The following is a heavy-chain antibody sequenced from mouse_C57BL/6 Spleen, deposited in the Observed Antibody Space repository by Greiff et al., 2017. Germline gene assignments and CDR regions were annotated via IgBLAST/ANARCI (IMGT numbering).Heavy chain of an antibody. Sequence: EVKLVESGGGLVKPGGSLKLSCAASGFTFSSYAMSWVRQTPEKWLEWVATISDGGSYTYYPDNVKGRFTISRDNAKNNLYLQMSHLKSEDTAMYYCARDPSGRYFDVWGTGTTVTVSS. CDR3: ARDPSGRYFDV. J-gene: IGHJ1*03. CDR2: ISDGGSYT. V-gene: IGHV5-4*01. CDR1: GFTFSSYA. D-gene: IGHD4-1*01.